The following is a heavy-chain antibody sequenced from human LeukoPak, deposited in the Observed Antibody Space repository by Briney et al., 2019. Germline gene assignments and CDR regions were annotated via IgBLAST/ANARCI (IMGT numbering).Heavy chain of an antibody. CDR3: ARERSGYYYYYYMDV. D-gene: IGHD3-10*01. V-gene: IGHV4-34*01. CDR1: GGSFSGYY. Sequence: PSETLSLTCAVYGGSFSGYYWSWIRQPPGQGLDWIGEINHSGSTNYNPSLKSRVTISVDTAKNQFSLKLSSVTAADTAVYYCARERSGYYYYYYMDVWGKGTMVTVSS. J-gene: IGHJ6*03. CDR2: INHSGST.